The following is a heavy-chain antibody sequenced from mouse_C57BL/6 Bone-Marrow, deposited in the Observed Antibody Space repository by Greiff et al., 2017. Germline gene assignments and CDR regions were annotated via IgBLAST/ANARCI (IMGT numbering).Heavy chain of an antibody. CDR3: ARCLITCYAMDY. J-gene: IGHJ4*01. CDR2: IRNKANGYTT. D-gene: IGHD1-1*01. CDR1: GFTFTDYY. V-gene: IGHV7-3*01. Sequence: EVQLVESGGGLVQPGGSLSLSCAASGFTFTDYYMSWVRQPPGKALEWLGFIRNKANGYTTEYSASVKGRFTISRDNSQSILYLQMNALRAEDSATYYCARCLITCYAMDYWGQGTSVTVSS.